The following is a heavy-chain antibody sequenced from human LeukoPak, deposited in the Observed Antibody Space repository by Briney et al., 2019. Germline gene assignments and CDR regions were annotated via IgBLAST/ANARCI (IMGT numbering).Heavy chain of an antibody. Sequence: PGGSLRLSCAASGFTLSSNYMSWVRQAPGKGLEWVSVIYSGGSTYYADCVKGRFTISRDNSKNTLYLQMNSLRAEDTDVYYCARAPYGSGSSWGQGSLVTVSS. V-gene: IGHV3-53*01. J-gene: IGHJ4*02. CDR2: IYSGGST. D-gene: IGHD3-10*01. CDR3: ARAPYGSGSS. CDR1: GFTLSSNY.